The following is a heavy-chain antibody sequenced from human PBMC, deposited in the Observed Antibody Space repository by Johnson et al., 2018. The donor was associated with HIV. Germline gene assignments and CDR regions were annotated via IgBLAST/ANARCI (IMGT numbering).Heavy chain of an antibody. CDR1: GFTFSSYA. V-gene: IGHV3-30*04. Sequence: QVQLVESGGGLVQPGGSLRLSCAASGFTFSSYAMHWVRQAPGKGLEWVAVISYDGSNKYYADSVKGRFTISRDNSKNTLYLQINSLRPEDTAVYYCARLPSGYSLDDLDIWGQGTMVTVSS. CDR2: ISYDGSNK. CDR3: ARLPSGYSLDDLDI. J-gene: IGHJ3*02. D-gene: IGHD5-18*01.